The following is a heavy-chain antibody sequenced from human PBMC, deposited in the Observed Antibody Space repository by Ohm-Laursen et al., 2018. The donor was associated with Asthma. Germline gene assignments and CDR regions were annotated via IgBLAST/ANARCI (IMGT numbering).Heavy chain of an antibody. D-gene: IGHD4-17*01. V-gene: IGHV3-30-3*01. Sequence: RSLRLSCAASGFTFSSYAMHWVRQAPGKGLEWVAVISYDGSNKYYADSVKGRFTISRDNSKNTLYLQMNSLRAEDTAVYYCARAKLTTVTTFIGYWGQGTLVTVSS. CDR1: GFTFSSYA. CDR2: ISYDGSNK. CDR3: ARAKLTTVTTFIGY. J-gene: IGHJ4*02.